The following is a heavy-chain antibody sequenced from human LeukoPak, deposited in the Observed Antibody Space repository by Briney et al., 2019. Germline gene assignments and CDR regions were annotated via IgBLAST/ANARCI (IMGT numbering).Heavy chain of an antibody. J-gene: IGHJ4*02. CDR3: ARDHSGTNYVMD. V-gene: IGHV4-59*01. Sequence: KTSETLPLTCTVSGGSISSYYWSWVRQPPGKGLEWIGYIYYSGSTNYNPSLKSRVTISVDASKSQFSLKLRSVTAADTAVYYCARDHSGTNYVMDWGQGTLVTVSS. CDR2: IYYSGST. CDR1: GGSISSYY. D-gene: IGHD4/OR15-4a*01.